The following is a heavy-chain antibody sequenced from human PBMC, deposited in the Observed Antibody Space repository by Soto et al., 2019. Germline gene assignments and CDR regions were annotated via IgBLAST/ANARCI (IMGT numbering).Heavy chain of an antibody. CDR1: GFTFTTYW. D-gene: IGHD3-10*01. Sequence: GGSLRLSCVASGFTFTTYWMSWVRQAPGKGQEWVANIRQDGGAQYYVDSVKGRFTISRDNAKNSVYLQMDSLRVEDTAVYYCVRGGHGSGSYLGSSWGQGILVTVSS. V-gene: IGHV3-7*03. J-gene: IGHJ5*02. CDR3: VRGGHGSGSYLGSS. CDR2: IRQDGGAQ.